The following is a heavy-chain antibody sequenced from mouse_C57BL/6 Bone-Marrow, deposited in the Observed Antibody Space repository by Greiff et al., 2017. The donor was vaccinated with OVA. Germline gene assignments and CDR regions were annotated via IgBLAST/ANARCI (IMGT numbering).Heavy chain of an antibody. J-gene: IGHJ1*03. CDR1: GFTFSSYA. Sequence: DVKLVESGGGLVKPGGSLKLSCAASGFTFSSYAMSWVRQTPEKRLEWVATISDGGSYTYYPDNVKGRFTISRDNAKNNLYLQMSHLKSEDTAMYYCARAVVATNWYFDVWGTGTTVTVSS. D-gene: IGHD1-1*01. CDR3: ARAVVATNWYFDV. CDR2: ISDGGSYT. V-gene: IGHV5-4*03.